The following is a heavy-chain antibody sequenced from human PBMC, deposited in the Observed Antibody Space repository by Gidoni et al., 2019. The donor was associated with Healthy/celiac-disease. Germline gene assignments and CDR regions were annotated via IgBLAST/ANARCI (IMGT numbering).Heavy chain of an antibody. CDR1: GGTFSSYA. Sequence: QVQLVQSGAEVKKPGSSVKVSCKASGGTFSSYAISWVRQAPGQGLAWMGGIIPIFGTANYAQKFQGRVTITADESTSTAYMELSSLRSEDTAVYYCARVRRGTYYYDSSGYYAYWGQGTLVTVSS. CDR2: IIPIFGTA. D-gene: IGHD3-22*01. J-gene: IGHJ4*02. CDR3: ARVRRGTYYYDSSGYYAY. V-gene: IGHV1-69*01.